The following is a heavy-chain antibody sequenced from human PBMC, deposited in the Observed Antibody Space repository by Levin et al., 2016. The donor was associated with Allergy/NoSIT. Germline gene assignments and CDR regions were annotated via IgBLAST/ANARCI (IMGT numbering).Heavy chain of an antibody. D-gene: IGHD3-3*01. J-gene: IGHJ4*02. Sequence: GESLKISCAASGFTFNNYAMSWVRQAPGKGLEWVSTIGGSGGSTYYADSVKGRFTISKDNSKNTLYLQMNSLRAEDTAVYYCAKHYYDVWSGYYNFDYWGQGTLVTVSS. V-gene: IGHV3-23*01. CDR1: GFTFNNYA. CDR2: IGGSGGST. CDR3: AKHYYDVWSGYYNFDY.